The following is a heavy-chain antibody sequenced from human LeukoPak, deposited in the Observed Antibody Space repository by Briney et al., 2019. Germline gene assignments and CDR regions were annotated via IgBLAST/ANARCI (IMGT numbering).Heavy chain of an antibody. Sequence: SETLSLTCTVSGGSISSYYWSWLRQPAGKGLEWIGRIYASGSTNYNPSLKSRVTMSVDTSKNQFSLKLSSVTAEDTAVYYCARDQTYYDSSGYSLYAFDIWGQGTMVTVSS. D-gene: IGHD3-22*01. V-gene: IGHV4-4*07. CDR3: ARDQTYYDSSGYSLYAFDI. CDR2: IYASGST. CDR1: GGSISSYY. J-gene: IGHJ3*02.